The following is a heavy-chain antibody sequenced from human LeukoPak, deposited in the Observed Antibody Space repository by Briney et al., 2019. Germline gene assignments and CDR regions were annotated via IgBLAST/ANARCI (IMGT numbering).Heavy chain of an antibody. V-gene: IGHV3-48*02. CDR1: GFTFSSYS. CDR3: ARDKLDVDDSSGYGY. Sequence: GSLRLSCAASGFTFSSYSMNWVRQAPGKGLEWVSYISSSSSTIYYADSVKGRFTISRDNAKNSLYLQMNSLRDEDTAVYYCARDKLDVDDSSGYGYWGQGTPVTVSS. CDR2: ISSSSSTI. J-gene: IGHJ4*02. D-gene: IGHD3-22*01.